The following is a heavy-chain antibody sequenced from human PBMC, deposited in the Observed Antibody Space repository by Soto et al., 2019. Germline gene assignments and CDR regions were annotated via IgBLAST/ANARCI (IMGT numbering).Heavy chain of an antibody. D-gene: IGHD3-10*01. J-gene: IGHJ6*03. CDR1: GGSFRGYY. CDR2: INHSGST. V-gene: IGHV4-34*01. Sequence: QVQLQQWGAGLLKPSETLSLTCAVYGGSFRGYYWSWIRQPPGKGLEWIGEINHSGSTNYNPSLKSRVTISVDTSKNQFSLKLSSVTAADTAVYYCVVREANYYYYYMDVWGKGTTVTVSS. CDR3: VVREANYYYYYMDV.